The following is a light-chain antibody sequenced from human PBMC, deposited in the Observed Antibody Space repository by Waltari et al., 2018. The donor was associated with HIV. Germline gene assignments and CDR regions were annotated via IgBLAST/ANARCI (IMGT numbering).Light chain of an antibody. CDR2: DVT. Sequence: QSALTQPASVSGSPGQPITISCTGTSSHVGTYTSVSWYQQHPGKVPKLVIFDVTKRPSGVSDRFSGSKSGNTASLTISGLQAEDEADYYCCTYAVIVVFGGGTKLTVL. CDR3: CTYAVIVV. V-gene: IGLV2-23*02. CDR1: SSHVGTYTS. J-gene: IGLJ2*01.